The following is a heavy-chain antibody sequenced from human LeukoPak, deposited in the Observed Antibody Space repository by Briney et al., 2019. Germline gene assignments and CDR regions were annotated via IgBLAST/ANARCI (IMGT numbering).Heavy chain of an antibody. V-gene: IGHV4-38-2*02. CDR3: ARDSSKTGGWFDP. Sequence: PSETLSLICTVSGYSISSGYYWGWIRQPPGKGLEWIGSIYHSGSTYYNPSLKSRVTISVDTSKNQFSLKLSSVTAADTAVCYCARDSSKTGGWFDPWGQGTLVTVSS. D-gene: IGHD1-14*01. J-gene: IGHJ5*02. CDR1: GYSISSGYY. CDR2: IYHSGST.